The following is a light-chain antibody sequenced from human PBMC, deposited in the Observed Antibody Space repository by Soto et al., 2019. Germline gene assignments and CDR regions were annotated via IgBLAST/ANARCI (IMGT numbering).Light chain of an antibody. J-gene: IGKJ5*01. CDR2: DPS. V-gene: IGKV3-11*01. Sequence: EIVLTQSPATLSLSPGERATLSCRASQSVSTYLAWYQQRPGQAPRLLIYDPSYRSPDIPPRFSGSGSGTDFTLTISSLEPEDFAVYYCQQRRSWPPTITFGQGTRLDIK. CDR3: QQRRSWPPTIT. CDR1: QSVSTY.